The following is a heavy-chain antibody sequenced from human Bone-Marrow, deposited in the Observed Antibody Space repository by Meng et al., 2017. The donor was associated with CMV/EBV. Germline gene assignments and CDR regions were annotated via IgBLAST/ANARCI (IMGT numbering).Heavy chain of an antibody. V-gene: IGHV1-8*02. CDR3: ARIYYYDGRGYYPFDY. Sequence: ASVKVSCKASGYIFTSYDINWVRQATGQGLEWMGWMNPNSGNTGYAQKFQGRVTMTRNTSISTAYMELSSLRSDDTAVYYCARIYYYDGRGYYPFDYWGQGTLVTVSS. J-gene: IGHJ4*02. D-gene: IGHD3-22*01. CDR2: MNPNSGNT. CDR1: GYIFTSYD.